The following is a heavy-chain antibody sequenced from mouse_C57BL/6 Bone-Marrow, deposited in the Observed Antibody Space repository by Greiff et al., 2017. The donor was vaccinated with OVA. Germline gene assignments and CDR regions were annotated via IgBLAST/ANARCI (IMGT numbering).Heavy chain of an antibody. Sequence: QVQLKQSGPELVKPGASVKISCKASGYAFSSSWMNWVKQRPGKGLEWIGRIYPGDGDTNYNGKFKGKATLTADKSSSTAYMQLSSLTSEDSAVYFCASEDYDYDGGSMDYWGQGTSVTVSS. CDR2: IYPGDGDT. CDR1: GYAFSSSW. V-gene: IGHV1-82*01. CDR3: ASEDYDYDGGSMDY. J-gene: IGHJ4*01. D-gene: IGHD2-4*01.